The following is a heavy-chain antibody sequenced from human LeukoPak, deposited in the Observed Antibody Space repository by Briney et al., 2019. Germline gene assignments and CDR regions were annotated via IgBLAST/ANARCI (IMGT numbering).Heavy chain of an antibody. CDR2: ISDIGSI. V-gene: IGHV4-59*08. Sequence: SETLSLTCTVSGGSISSYYWSWIRQPPGKGLEWIAYISDIGSINYNPPLKSRVTISLDTSKNQFSLKLSSVTAADAAVYYCAGHHPRNTVDFWGQGTLVTVSS. J-gene: IGHJ4*02. D-gene: IGHD2/OR15-2a*01. CDR3: AGHHPRNTVDF. CDR1: GGSISSYY.